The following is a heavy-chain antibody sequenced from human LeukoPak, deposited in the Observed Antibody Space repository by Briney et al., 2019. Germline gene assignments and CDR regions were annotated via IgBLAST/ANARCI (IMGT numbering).Heavy chain of an antibody. V-gene: IGHV3-66*01. CDR3: ARDPLISDTTTGFAY. CDR1: GFTVSSCY. Sequence: GGSLRLSCAASGFTVSSCYMSWVRQAPGKGLEWVSVIYNGGSTYYADSVKGRFTISRDNSKNTLYLQMNSLRAEDTAVYYCARDPLISDTTTGFAYWGQGTLVTVSS. CDR2: IYNGGST. J-gene: IGHJ4*02. D-gene: IGHD1-14*01.